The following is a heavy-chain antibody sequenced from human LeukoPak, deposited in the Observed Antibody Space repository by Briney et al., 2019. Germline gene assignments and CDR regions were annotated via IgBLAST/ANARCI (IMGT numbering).Heavy chain of an antibody. CDR1: GGSISSDY. V-gene: IGHV4-59*08. CDR2: ISYSGST. CDR3: ARQASCSSTNCYPFDY. D-gene: IGHD2-2*01. J-gene: IGHJ4*02. Sequence: SETLSLTCTVSGGSISSDYWSWIRQPPGKGLEWIGWISYSGSTNYNPSLKTRVTISVDTSKNQFSLKLSSVTVADTAVYYCARQASCSSTNCYPFDYWGQGTLVTVSS.